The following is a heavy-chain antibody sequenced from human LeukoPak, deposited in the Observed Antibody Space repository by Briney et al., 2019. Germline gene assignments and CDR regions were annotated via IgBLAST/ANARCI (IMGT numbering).Heavy chain of an antibody. V-gene: IGHV3-33*08. CDR3: ARYTTGHGFDV. CDR1: GFTFSSYA. D-gene: IGHD2/OR15-2a*01. CDR2: IWYDGSDA. Sequence: GSLRLSCAASGFTFSSYAMHWVRQAPGRGLEWVTYIWYDGSDADYADPVKGRFTISRDNSKNTLYLQMNSLRAEDTAVYYCARYTTGHGFDVWGQGTLVTVSS. J-gene: IGHJ4*02.